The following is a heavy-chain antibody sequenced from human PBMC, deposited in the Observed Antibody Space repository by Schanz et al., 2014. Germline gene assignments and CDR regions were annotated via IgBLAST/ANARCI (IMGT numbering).Heavy chain of an antibody. J-gene: IGHJ4*02. CDR2: INPSGGST. Sequence: QVQLVQSGAEVKKPGASVKVSCKASGYTFTSDSMHWVRQAPGQGLEWMGMINPSGGSTTYAQKYQGRDTMTRDTTTTTDYMELSSLRSEDTTVYYCARDEGDAAAGGNYWGQGTLVTVAS. CDR1: GYTFTSDS. V-gene: IGHV1-46*03. CDR3: ARDEGDAAAGGNY. D-gene: IGHD6-13*01.